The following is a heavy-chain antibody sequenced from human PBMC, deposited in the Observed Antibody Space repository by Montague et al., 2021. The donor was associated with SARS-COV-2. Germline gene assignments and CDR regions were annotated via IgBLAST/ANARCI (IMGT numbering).Heavy chain of an antibody. J-gene: IGHJ4*02. D-gene: IGHD3-22*01. V-gene: IGHV4-59*12. Sequence: SETLSLTCSVSGESISRSYWSWIRQTPGKGLEWLAYISHIGSTNHNPSLKSRFTISVDTPKNQFSLKLGAVTAADTGVYYCVRHAGYYDRSGYYDYWGRGTLVTVSS. CDR3: VRHAGYYDRSGYYDY. CDR2: ISHIGST. CDR1: GESISRSY.